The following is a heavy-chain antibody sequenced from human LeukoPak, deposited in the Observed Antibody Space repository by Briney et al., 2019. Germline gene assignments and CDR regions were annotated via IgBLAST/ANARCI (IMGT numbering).Heavy chain of an antibody. CDR3: ARETTIFFLGYFDY. Sequence: GGSLRLSCAASGFTFSSYWMSWVRQAPGKGLEWVANIKQDGSEKYYVDSVKGRFTISRDNAKNSLYLQMNSLRAEDTAVYYCARETTIFFLGYFDYWGQGTLVTVSS. CDR1: GFTFSSYW. J-gene: IGHJ4*02. V-gene: IGHV3-7*01. D-gene: IGHD3-9*01. CDR2: IKQDGSEK.